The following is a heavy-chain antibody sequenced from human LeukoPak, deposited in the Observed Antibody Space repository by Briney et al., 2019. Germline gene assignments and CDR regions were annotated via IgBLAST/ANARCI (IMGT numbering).Heavy chain of an antibody. V-gene: IGHV3-30*02. Sequence: GGSLRLSCAASGFTFSSYGMHWVRQAPGKGLEWVAFIRYDGSNKYHADSVKGRFTISRDNAKNSLYLQMNSLRAEDTAVYYCARDLRFGELLFGYWGQGTLVTVSS. D-gene: IGHD3-10*01. J-gene: IGHJ4*02. CDR3: ARDLRFGELLFGY. CDR1: GFTFSSYG. CDR2: IRYDGSNK.